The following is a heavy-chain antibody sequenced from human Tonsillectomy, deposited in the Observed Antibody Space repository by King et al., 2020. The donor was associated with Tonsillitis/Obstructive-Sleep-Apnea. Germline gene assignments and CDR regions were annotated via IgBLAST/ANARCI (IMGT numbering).Heavy chain of an antibody. CDR3: ARGPNRLNW. Sequence: VQLQQWGAGLLKPSETLSLTCAVYGGSFSGYYWSWIRQPPGKGLEWIGEINHSGSTNYNPSLKSRVTMSVDTSKNQFSLKLSSVTAADTGVFYCARGPNRLNWWGQGTLVTVSS. CDR1: GGSFSGYY. CDR2: INHSGST. V-gene: IGHV4-34*01. J-gene: IGHJ4*02. D-gene: IGHD1-14*01.